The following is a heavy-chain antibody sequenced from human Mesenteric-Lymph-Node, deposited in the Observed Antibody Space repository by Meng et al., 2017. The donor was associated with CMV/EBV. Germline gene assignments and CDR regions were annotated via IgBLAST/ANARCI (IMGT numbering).Heavy chain of an antibody. CDR3: AKTYYYDSSGLIGY. J-gene: IGHJ4*02. V-gene: IGHV3-11*01. CDR1: GFTFSDYY. Sequence: GGSLRLSCAASGFTFSDYYMSWIRQAPGKGLEWVSYISSSGSTIYYADSVKGRFTISRDNAKNSLYLQMNSLRAEDTAVYYCAKTYYYDSSGLIGYWGQGTLVTVSS. D-gene: IGHD3-22*01. CDR2: ISSSGSTI.